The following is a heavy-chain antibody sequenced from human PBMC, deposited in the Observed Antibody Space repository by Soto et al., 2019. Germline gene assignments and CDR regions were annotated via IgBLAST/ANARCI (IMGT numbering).Heavy chain of an antibody. Sequence: QVQLVQSGAEVRKPGASVKVSCEASGYTFTSYDIYWVRQATGQGLEWMGWMNPNTGNSGYAQKFQGRVTMTSDSSINTVHMELSSLRFEDTAVYYCARRAETNGWNGFGADKYYFDFWGQGTLVTVSS. V-gene: IGHV1-8*01. J-gene: IGHJ4*02. CDR2: MNPNTGNS. D-gene: IGHD1-1*01. CDR3: ARRAETNGWNGFGADKYYFDF. CDR1: GYTFTSYD.